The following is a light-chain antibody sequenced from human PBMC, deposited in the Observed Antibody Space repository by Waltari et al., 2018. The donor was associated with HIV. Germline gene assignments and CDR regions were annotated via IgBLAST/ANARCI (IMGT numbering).Light chain of an antibody. J-gene: IGLJ1*01. CDR2: GNN. CDR1: TPNIGAGYD. CDR3: QSYDSSLSGYV. Sequence: QSVLTQPPSASGAPGPRVTLSRPGTTPNIGAGYDPHRYQQLPEPAPQLLIYGNNNRPSGVPDRFSGSKSGTSASLAITGLQAEDEADYYCQSYDSSLSGYVFGTGTKVTVL. V-gene: IGLV1-40*01.